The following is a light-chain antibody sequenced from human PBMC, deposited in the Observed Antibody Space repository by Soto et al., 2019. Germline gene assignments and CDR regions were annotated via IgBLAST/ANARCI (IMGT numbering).Light chain of an antibody. CDR2: EGS. J-gene: IGLJ2*01. Sequence: QSALTQPASVSGSPGQSITISCTGTSSDGGGYNYVSWYQHHPGKAHKLMSYEGSNRPSGVSNRFSGSKSGTTAYLTISGLQAEDEADYYCSSYTSSSPVVFGGGTKLTVL. V-gene: IGLV2-14*01. CDR3: SSYTSSSPVV. CDR1: SSDGGGYNY.